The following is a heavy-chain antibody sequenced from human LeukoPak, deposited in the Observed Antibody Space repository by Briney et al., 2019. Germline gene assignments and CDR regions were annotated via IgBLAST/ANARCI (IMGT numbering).Heavy chain of an antibody. CDR2: ISYDGSNK. V-gene: IGHV3-30*18. J-gene: IGHJ4*02. CDR3: AKYTSGTYYRGLDQ. Sequence: GGSLRLSCAASGFTFSSYGMHWVRQAPGKGLEWVAVISYDGSNKYYADSVKGRFTISRDNSKNTLYLQMKSLRAEDMAVYSCAKYTSGTYYRGLDQWGQGTLVTVSS. D-gene: IGHD3-10*01. CDR1: GFTFSSYG.